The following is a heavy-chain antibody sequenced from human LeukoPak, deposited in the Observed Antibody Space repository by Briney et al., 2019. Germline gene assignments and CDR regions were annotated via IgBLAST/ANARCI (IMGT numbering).Heavy chain of an antibody. CDR3: ASTFPYCGDGSCAL. V-gene: IGHV3-48*04. CDR2: ISSSSSTI. CDR1: GFTFSSYS. Sequence: GGSLRLSCAASGFTFSSYSMNWVRQAPGKGLEWVSYISSSSSTIYYADSVKGRFTISRDNAKNSLYLQMNSLRAEDTAVYYCASTFPYCGDGSCALGGQGTLVTVSS. J-gene: IGHJ4*02. D-gene: IGHD2-15*01.